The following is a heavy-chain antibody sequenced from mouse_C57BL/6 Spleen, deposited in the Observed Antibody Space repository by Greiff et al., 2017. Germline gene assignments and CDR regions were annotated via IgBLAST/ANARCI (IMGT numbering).Heavy chain of an antibody. CDR3: ARSDYEYFDV. CDR1: GYTFTSYW. D-gene: IGHD2-4*01. V-gene: IGHV1-69*01. CDR2: IDPSDSYT. Sequence: QVQLQQPGAELVMPGASVKLSCKASGYTFTSYWMHWVKQRPGQGLEWIGEIDPSDSYTNYNQKFKGKSTLTVDKSSSTAYMQLSSLTSEDSAVYYCARSDYEYFDVWGTGTTVTVSS. J-gene: IGHJ1*03.